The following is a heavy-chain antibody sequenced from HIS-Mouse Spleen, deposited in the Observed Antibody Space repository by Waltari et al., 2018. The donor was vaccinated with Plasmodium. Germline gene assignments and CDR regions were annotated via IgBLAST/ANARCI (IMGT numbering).Heavy chain of an antibody. CDR1: GFTVSSNN. J-gene: IGHJ3*02. Sequence: EVQLVESGGGWIQPGGYLRLSCEASGFTVSSNNRSWVRQAPGKGLEWVSVIYSGGSTYSADSVKGRFTISRDNSKNTLYLQMNSLRAEDTAVYYCARDRSWDDAFDIWGQGTMVTVSS. V-gene: IGHV3-53*01. CDR3: ARDRSWDDAFDI. CDR2: IYSGGST. D-gene: IGHD1-26*01.